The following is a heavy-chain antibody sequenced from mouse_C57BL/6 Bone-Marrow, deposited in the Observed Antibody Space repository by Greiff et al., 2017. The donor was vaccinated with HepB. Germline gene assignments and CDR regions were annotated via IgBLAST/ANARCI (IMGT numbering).Heavy chain of an antibody. D-gene: IGHD1-1*01. V-gene: IGHV1-9*01. Sequence: QVQLQQSGAELMKPGASVKLSCKATGYTFTGYWIGWVKQRPGHGLEWIGEILPGSGSTNYNEKFKGKATFTADTSSNTAYMQLSSLTTEDSAIYYCAREITTVVATDWYFDVWGTGTTVTVSS. CDR3: AREITTVVATDWYFDV. CDR2: ILPGSGST. J-gene: IGHJ1*03. CDR1: GYTFTGYW.